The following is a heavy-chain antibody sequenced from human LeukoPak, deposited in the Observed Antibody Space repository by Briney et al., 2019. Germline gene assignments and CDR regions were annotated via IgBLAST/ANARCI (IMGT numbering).Heavy chain of an antibody. D-gene: IGHD1-26*01. CDR3: AREDVVGATDFDY. CDR1: GYTFTGYY. V-gene: IGHV1-2*02. Sequence: AASVKVSCKASGYTFTGYYIHWVRQAPGQGLEWMAWINPNSGATNYAQKLQGRVTMTTDTSTSTAYMELRSLRSDDTAVYYCAREDVVGATDFDYWGQGTLVTVSS. CDR2: INPNSGAT. J-gene: IGHJ4*02.